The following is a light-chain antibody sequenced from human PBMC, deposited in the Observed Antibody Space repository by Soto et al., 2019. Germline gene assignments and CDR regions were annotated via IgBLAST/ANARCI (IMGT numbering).Light chain of an antibody. Sequence: QSALTQPRSVSGSPGQSVTISCTGTSSDVGGYNYVSWYQQHPGKAPKLMIYDVSKRPSGVPDRFSGSKSGNTASLTISGLQAEDEADYYCCSYAGSYKVFGTGNKLTVL. CDR1: SSDVGGYNY. V-gene: IGLV2-11*01. CDR2: DVS. J-gene: IGLJ1*01. CDR3: CSYAGSYKV.